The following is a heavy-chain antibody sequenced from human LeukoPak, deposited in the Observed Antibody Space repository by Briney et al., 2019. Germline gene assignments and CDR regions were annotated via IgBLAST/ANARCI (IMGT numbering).Heavy chain of an antibody. CDR2: IKQDGNEK. CDR1: GGSISSSNW. CDR3: ARDRGGYDWAEAFDI. V-gene: IGHV3-7*01. Sequence: PSETLSLTCAVSGGSISSSNWWSWVRQAPGKGLEWVANIKQDGNEKHYVDSVKGRFTISRDNAKNSLYLQMNSLRAEDTAVYYCARDRGGYDWAEAFDIWGHGTMVIVSS. D-gene: IGHD5-12*01. J-gene: IGHJ3*02.